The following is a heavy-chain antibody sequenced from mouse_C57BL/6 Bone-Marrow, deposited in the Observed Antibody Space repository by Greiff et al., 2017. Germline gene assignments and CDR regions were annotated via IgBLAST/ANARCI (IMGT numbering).Heavy chain of an antibody. CDR2: IYPGSGST. Sequence: QVQLQQPGAELVKPGASVKMSCKASGYTFTSYWITWVKQRPGQGLEWIGDIYPGSGSTNYNEKFKSKATLTVDTSSSTTYMQHSSLTSEDSAVYYCARRSYYGNPYYFDYWGQGTTLTVSS. D-gene: IGHD2-1*01. CDR1: GYTFTSYW. CDR3: ARRSYYGNPYYFDY. J-gene: IGHJ2*01. V-gene: IGHV1-55*01.